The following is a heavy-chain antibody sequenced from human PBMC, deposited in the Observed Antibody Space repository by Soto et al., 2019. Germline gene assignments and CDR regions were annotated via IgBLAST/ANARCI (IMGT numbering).Heavy chain of an antibody. Sequence: GASVTVSCKASGGTFSSYAISWVRQAPGQGLEWMGGIIPIFGTANYAQKFQGRVTITADESTSTAYMELSSLRAEDTAVYYCARDSPSRGGFDPWGQGTLVTSPQ. CDR2: IIPIFGTA. J-gene: IGHJ5*02. CDR1: GGTFSSYA. CDR3: ARDSPSRGGFDP. V-gene: IGHV1-69*13.